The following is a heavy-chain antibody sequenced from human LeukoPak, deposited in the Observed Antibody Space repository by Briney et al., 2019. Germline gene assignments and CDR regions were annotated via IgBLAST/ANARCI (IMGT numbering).Heavy chain of an antibody. CDR1: GGSITSGSYY. V-gene: IGHV4-61*02. CDR2: IYTSGST. J-gene: IGHJ4*02. D-gene: IGHD3-22*01. CDR3: ARGYFHDSSGYPGL. Sequence: PSETLSLTCTVSGGSITSGSYYWSWIRQPAGKGLEWIGRIYTSGSTNYNPSLKSRVTISVDTSKNQFSLKLTSVTAADTAVYFCARGYFHDSSGYPGLWGQGTLVTVSS.